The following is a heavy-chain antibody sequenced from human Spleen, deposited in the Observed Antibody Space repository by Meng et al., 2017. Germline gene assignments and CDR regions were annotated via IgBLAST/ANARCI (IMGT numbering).Heavy chain of an antibody. CDR1: GGSFSDYY. J-gene: IGHJ4*02. D-gene: IGHD4-11*01. CDR2: INHSGST. V-gene: IGHV4-34*01. Sequence: QGDLQRGGAGLLKPSETLSLTCVFSGGSFSDYYWSWIRQPPGKGLEWIGEINHSGSTNYNPSLESRATISVDTSQNNLSLKLSSVTAADSAVYYCARGPTTMAHDFDYWGQGTLVTVSS. CDR3: ARGPTTMAHDFDY.